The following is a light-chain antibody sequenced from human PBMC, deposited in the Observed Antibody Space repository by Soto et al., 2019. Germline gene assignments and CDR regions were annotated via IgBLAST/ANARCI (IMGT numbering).Light chain of an antibody. CDR1: SSDVGGYNY. Sequence: QSALTQPASVSGSPGQSITISCTGTSSDVGGYNYVSWYQQHPGKAPKLMIYDVSNRPSGVSNRFSGSKSGNTASLTISGLQAEDEADYYCSSYTSSRVVVFGGGTKLTGL. CDR3: SSYTSSRVVV. CDR2: DVS. J-gene: IGLJ2*01. V-gene: IGLV2-14*01.